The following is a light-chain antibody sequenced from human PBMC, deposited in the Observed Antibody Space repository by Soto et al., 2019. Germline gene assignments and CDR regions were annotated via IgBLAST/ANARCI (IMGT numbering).Light chain of an antibody. V-gene: IGKV3-11*01. CDR2: DAS. CDR1: QSVYTF. CDR3: QQRRTWPWT. Sequence: DIVLTQSPATLSLSPGERATLSCRASQSVYTFLAWYQQKPGQAPRLLIYDASNRATGIPARFSGSGSGTAFPLPISGLEPEDPAVYYCQQRRTWPWTFAQGTKWEIK. J-gene: IGKJ1*01.